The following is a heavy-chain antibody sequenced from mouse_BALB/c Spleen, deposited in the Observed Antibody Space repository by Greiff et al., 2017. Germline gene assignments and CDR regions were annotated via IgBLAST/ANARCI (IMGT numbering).Heavy chain of an antibody. CDR1: GFTFTDYY. J-gene: IGHJ2*01. Sequence: EVKLMESGGGLVQPGGCLSLSCATSGFTFTDYYMSWVRQPPGKALEWLGFIRNKANGYSTEYSASVKGRFTISRDNSQSILYLQMNTLRAEDSATYYCARDSYWAYFDYWGQGTTLTVSS. D-gene: IGHD2-12*01. V-gene: IGHV7-3*02. CDR2: IRNKANGYST. CDR3: ARDSYWAYFDY.